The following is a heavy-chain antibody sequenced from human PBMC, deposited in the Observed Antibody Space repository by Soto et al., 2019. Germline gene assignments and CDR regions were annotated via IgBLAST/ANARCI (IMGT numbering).Heavy chain of an antibody. CDR2: IWYDGGNK. Sequence: LRLSCAASGFTFSSYGMHWVRQAPGKGLEWVALIWYDGGNKYYADSVKGRFTISRDNSKNTLYLQMNSLRAEDTAVYYCARDLRITMLRGPSPGYWGQGTLVTVSS. CDR1: GFTFSSYG. D-gene: IGHD3-10*01. J-gene: IGHJ4*02. V-gene: IGHV3-33*01. CDR3: ARDLRITMLRGPSPGY.